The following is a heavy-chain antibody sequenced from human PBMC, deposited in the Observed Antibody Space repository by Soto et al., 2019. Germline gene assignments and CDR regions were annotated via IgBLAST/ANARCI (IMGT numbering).Heavy chain of an antibody. Sequence: QVQLQESGPGLVKPSQTLSLTCTVSAGSISSGDYYWSWLRQPPGKGLEWIGYIYYSGSTYYNPSLKSRVTISVDTSKNQFSLKLSSVTAADTAVYYCARDNSYGSGLGWFDPWGQGTLVTVSS. CDR3: ARDNSYGSGLGWFDP. CDR2: IYYSGST. CDR1: AGSISSGDYY. V-gene: IGHV4-30-4*01. J-gene: IGHJ5*02. D-gene: IGHD5-18*01.